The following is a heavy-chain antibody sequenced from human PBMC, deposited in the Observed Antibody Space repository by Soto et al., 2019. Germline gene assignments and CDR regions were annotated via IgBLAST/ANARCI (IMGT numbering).Heavy chain of an antibody. D-gene: IGHD3-10*01. CDR3: ARGRGTMVRGVQFDY. CDR1: GGSFSGYY. CDR2: INHSGST. Sequence: QVQLQQWGAGLSKPSETLSLTCAVYGGSFSGYYWSWIRQPPGKGLEWIGEINHSGSTNYNPSLKSRVTISVDTSKNQFSLKLSSVTAADTAVYYCARGRGTMVRGVQFDYWGQGTLVTVSS. J-gene: IGHJ4*02. V-gene: IGHV4-34*01.